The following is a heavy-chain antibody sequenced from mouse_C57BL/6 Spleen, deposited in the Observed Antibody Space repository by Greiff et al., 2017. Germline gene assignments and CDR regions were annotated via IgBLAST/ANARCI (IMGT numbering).Heavy chain of an antibody. Sequence: VQLQQSGAELVRPGASVKLSCTASGFNFKDYYMHWVKQRPEQGLEWIGRIDPEDGDTDYAPKFQGKATVTADTSSNTAYLQLSSLTSEDTAVYYCALTGTGFAYWGQGTLVTVS. D-gene: IGHD4-1*01. V-gene: IGHV14-1*01. CDR2: IDPEDGDT. J-gene: IGHJ3*01. CDR1: GFNFKDYY. CDR3: ALTGTGFAY.